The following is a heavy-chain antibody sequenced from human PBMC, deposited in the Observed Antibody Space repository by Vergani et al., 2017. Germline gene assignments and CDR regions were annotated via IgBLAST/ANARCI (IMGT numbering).Heavy chain of an antibody. CDR1: GFSLNTRGVS. Sequence: QITLKESGPTLVKPTQTLTLTCTFSGFSLNTRGVSVAWIRQPPGKALDWLALIYWNDDQHYSPSLNNRVTITKDTSKNQVVLTMTNMDYVDTGTYYCVYRKTECGTTGCFYPFYYYSDMDVWGKGTTVTVSS. J-gene: IGHJ6*03. V-gene: IGHV2-5*04. D-gene: IGHD1-7*01. CDR3: VYRKTECGTTGCFYPFYYYSDMDV. CDR2: IYWNDDQ.